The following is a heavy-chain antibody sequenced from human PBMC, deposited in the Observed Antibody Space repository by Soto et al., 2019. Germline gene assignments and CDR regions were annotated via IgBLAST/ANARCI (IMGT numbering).Heavy chain of an antibody. CDR1: GYSFTSYW. J-gene: IGHJ6*02. CDR3: ARLCYGSGSYFSVIHYYYGMDV. D-gene: IGHD3-10*01. Sequence: GESLKISCKGSGYSFTSYWIGWVRQMPGKGLEWMGIIYPGDSDTRYSPSFQGQVTISADKSISTAYLQWRSLKASDTAMYYCARLCYGSGSYFSVIHYYYGMDVWGQGTTVTVSS. V-gene: IGHV5-51*01. CDR2: IYPGDSDT.